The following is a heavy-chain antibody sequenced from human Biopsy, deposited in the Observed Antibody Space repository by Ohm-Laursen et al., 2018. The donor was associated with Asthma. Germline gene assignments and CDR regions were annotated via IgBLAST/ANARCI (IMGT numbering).Heavy chain of an antibody. CDR2: INPSSGDT. V-gene: IGHV1-2*06. J-gene: IGHJ4*02. CDR1: GYTFTAYY. CDR3: ARVEAARHDYISYDFDY. D-gene: IGHD4-11*01. Sequence: EASVKLSCKASGYTFTAYYIHWVRQAPGQGLEWMGRINPSSGDTNYPQNFQGRVTVTRDTSIRTAYMELTRLRPDDTAVYYCARVEAARHDYISYDFDYWGQGTLVTVSS.